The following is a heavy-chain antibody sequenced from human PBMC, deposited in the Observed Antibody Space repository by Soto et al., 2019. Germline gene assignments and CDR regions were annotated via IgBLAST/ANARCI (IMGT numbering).Heavy chain of an antibody. CDR2: IIPIFGTA. Sequence: GASVKVSCKASGGTFSSYTFSWVRQAPGQGLEWMGGIIPIFGTANYAQKFQGRVTITADESTSTAYMELSSLRSEDTAVYYCARGRYSGYDIFNFDYWGQGTLVTVSS. CDR1: GGTFSSYT. D-gene: IGHD5-12*01. CDR3: ARGRYSGYDIFNFDY. J-gene: IGHJ4*02. V-gene: IGHV1-69*13.